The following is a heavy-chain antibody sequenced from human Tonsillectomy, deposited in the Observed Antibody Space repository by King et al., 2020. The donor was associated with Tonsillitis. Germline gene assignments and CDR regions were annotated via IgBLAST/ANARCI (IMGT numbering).Heavy chain of an antibody. Sequence: QLVQSGAEVKKPGASVKVSCKASGYTFTGYYMHWVRQAPGQGLEWRGWINPHSGGTNYAQKFQDRVTMTRDTSISTAYMELSSLRSDDTAVYYCVRASIEMATIGIFDHWGPGTLVTVSS. D-gene: IGHD5-24*01. CDR3: VRASIEMATIGIFDH. V-gene: IGHV1-2*02. J-gene: IGHJ4*02. CDR2: INPHSGGT. CDR1: GYTFTGYY.